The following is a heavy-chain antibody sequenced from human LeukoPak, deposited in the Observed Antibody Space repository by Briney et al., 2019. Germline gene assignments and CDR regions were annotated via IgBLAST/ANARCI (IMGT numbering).Heavy chain of an antibody. CDR3: GKDNGYYYDSSGFKL. D-gene: IGHD3-22*01. CDR1: GFTFGNYA. Sequence: GGSLRLSCAASGFTFGNYAMHWVRQAPGKGLEWVSGITWNSGGIDYADSVKGRFTISRDNAKNSLYLQMDSLRAEDTALYYCGKDNGYYYDSSGFKLWGQGTLVTVSS. CDR2: ITWNSGGI. V-gene: IGHV3-9*01. J-gene: IGHJ4*02.